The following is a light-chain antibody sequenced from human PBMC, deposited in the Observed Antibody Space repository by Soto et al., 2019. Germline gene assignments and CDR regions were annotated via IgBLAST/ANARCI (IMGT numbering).Light chain of an antibody. J-gene: IGLJ1*01. CDR1: SSNIGGNS. CDR3: GSWDSSLSAYV. Sequence: QSVLTQPPSMSGAPGQRVTISCTGSSSNIGGNSVSWYQQLPGTAPKLLIYDDNKRPSGIPDRFSGSKSGTSATLGITGFQTGDEADYYCGSWDSSLSAYVFGTGTKATVL. V-gene: IGLV1-51*01. CDR2: DDN.